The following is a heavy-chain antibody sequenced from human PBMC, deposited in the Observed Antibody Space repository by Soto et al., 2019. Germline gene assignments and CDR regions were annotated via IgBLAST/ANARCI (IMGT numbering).Heavy chain of an antibody. J-gene: IGHJ6*02. CDR1: GGSFSGYY. V-gene: IGHV4-34*01. Sequence: QGQLQQWGAGLVKPSETLSLNCAVYGGSFSGYYWTWVRQPPGKGLEWIGEINHSGSTNYNPSLKGRVTISVDTSKNQFSLKVRSVTAADTAVYYCARNQLLLSDGARYGLDVWGQGTTVTVSS. D-gene: IGHD2-2*01. CDR2: INHSGST. CDR3: ARNQLLLSDGARYGLDV.